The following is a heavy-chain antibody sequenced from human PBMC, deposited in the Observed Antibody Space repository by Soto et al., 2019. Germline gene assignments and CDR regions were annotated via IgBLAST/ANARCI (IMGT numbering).Heavy chain of an antibody. D-gene: IGHD3-16*01. Sequence: ASVKVSCKASGYTFTSYGISWVRQAPGQGLEWMGWISAYNGNTNYAQKLQGRVTMATDTSTSTAYMELRSLRSDDTAVYYCARDGNMITSHYMDVWGKGTTVTVSS. J-gene: IGHJ6*03. CDR3: ARDGNMITSHYMDV. CDR1: GYTFTSYG. CDR2: ISAYNGNT. V-gene: IGHV1-18*01.